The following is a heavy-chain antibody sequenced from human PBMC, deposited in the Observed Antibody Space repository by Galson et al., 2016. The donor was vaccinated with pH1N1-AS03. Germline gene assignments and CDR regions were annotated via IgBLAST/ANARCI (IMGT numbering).Heavy chain of an antibody. J-gene: IGHJ4*02. CDR2: IYSGGTT. D-gene: IGHD4-17*01. Sequence: SLRLSCAVTGLIVSSDYMSWARQAPGKGLEWVSYIYSGGTTSYADSVKGRFTISRDNSKNTVHLQMNSLSPEDTAVYYCARDRRGHGDLDYWGQGTLVTVSS. V-gene: IGHV3-53*01. CDR1: GLIVSSDY. CDR3: ARDRRGHGDLDY.